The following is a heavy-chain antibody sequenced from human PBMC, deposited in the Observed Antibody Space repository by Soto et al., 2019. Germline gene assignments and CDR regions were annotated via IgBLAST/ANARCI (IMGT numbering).Heavy chain of an antibody. Sequence: SETLSLTCAVYGGSFSGYYWSWIRQPPGKGLEWIGEINHSGSTNYNPSLKSRVTISVDTSKNQFSLKLSSVTAADTAVYYCARVPYDSSGLNWFDPWGQGTLVTVSS. D-gene: IGHD3-22*01. V-gene: IGHV4-34*01. CDR1: GGSFSGYY. J-gene: IGHJ5*02. CDR2: INHSGST. CDR3: ARVPYDSSGLNWFDP.